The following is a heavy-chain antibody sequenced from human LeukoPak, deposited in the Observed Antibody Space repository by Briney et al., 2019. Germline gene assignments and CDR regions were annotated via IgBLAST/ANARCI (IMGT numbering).Heavy chain of an antibody. D-gene: IGHD3-16*01. CDR3: AKKGDNSFDY. J-gene: IGHJ4*02. Sequence: PGGSLRLSCAASGFTISTFAMSWVRQAPGKGLEWVSAISGGGGSSYSADSVRGRFTISRDKSKNTLYLQMNSLRPEDTAVYYCAKKGDNSFDYWGQGTLVTVSS. V-gene: IGHV3-23*01. CDR1: GFTISTFA. CDR2: ISGGGGSS.